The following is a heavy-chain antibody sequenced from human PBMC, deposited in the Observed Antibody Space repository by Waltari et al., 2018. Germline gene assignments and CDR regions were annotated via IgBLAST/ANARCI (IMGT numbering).Heavy chain of an antibody. J-gene: IGHJ4*02. CDR3: ARGPVSGSGSYYVGDY. D-gene: IGHD1-26*01. CDR2: IKQDGSEK. CDR1: GFTFSSYW. Sequence: EVQLVESGGGLVQPGGSLRLSCAASGFTFSSYWMSWVRQAPGKGLEWVANIKQDGSEKYYVDSVKGRFTISRDNAKNSLYLQMNSLRAEDTAVYYCARGPVSGSGSYYVGDYWGQGTLVTVSS. V-gene: IGHV3-7*04.